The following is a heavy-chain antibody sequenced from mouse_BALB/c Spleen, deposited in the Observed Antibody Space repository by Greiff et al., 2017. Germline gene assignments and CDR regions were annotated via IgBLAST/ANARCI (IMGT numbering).Heavy chain of an antibody. J-gene: IGHJ2*01. V-gene: IGHV5-6-5*01. CDR2: ISSGGST. CDR3: ARGGGGDGRYYFDY. CDR1: GFTFSSYA. D-gene: IGHD2-13*01. Sequence: DVMLVESGGGLVQPGGSRKLSCAASGFTFSSYAMSWVRQTPEKRLEWVASISSGGSTYYPDSVKGRFTISRDNARNILYLQMSSLRSEDTAMYYCARGGGGDGRYYFDYWGQGTTLTVAS.